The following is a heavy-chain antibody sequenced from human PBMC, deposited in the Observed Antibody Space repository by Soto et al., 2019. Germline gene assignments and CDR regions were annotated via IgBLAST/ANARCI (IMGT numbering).Heavy chain of an antibody. CDR1: GGSISSYY. CDR2: IYYSGST. D-gene: IGHD6-13*01. J-gene: IGHJ5*02. V-gene: IGHV4-59*01. CDR3: ARDLSDSRSWFGLDP. Sequence: PSETLSLTCTVSGGSISSYYWSWIRQPPGKGLEWIGYIYYSGSTNYNPSLKSRVTISVDTSKNQFSLKLSSVTAADTAVYYCARDLSDSRSWFGLDPWGQGTLVTVSS.